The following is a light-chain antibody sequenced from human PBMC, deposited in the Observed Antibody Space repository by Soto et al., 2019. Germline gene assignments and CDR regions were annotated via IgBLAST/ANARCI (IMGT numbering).Light chain of an antibody. CDR2: EVA. CDR1: SSDVGGYNY. V-gene: IGLV2-8*01. Sequence: QSALTQPPSASGSPGQSVTISCTGTSSDVGGYNYVSWYQQHPGKAPKLMIYEVAKRPSGVPDRFSGSKSGNTASLTVSGFQAEDEAHDYCSSYGGSYNYVLFGGGTKLTVL. CDR3: SSYGGSYNYVL. J-gene: IGLJ2*01.